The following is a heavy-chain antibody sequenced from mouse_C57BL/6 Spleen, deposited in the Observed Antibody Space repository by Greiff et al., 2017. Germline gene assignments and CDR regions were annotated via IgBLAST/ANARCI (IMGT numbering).Heavy chain of an antibody. D-gene: IGHD2-12*01. CDR3: TREYDGYFDV. CDR1: GFTFSNYW. CDR2: IRLKSDNYAT. Sequence: DVKLVESGGGLVQPGGSMKLSCVASGFTFSNYWMNWVRQSPEKGLEWVAQIRLKSDNYATHYAESVKGRFTISRDDSKSSVYLQMNNLRAEDTGIYYCTREYDGYFDVWGTGTTVTVSS. J-gene: IGHJ1*03. V-gene: IGHV6-3*01.